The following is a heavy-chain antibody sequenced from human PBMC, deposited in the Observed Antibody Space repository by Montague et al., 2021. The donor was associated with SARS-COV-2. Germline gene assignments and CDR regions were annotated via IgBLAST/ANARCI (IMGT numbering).Heavy chain of an antibody. CDR1: GYSFTSYW. Sequence: QSGAEVKKPGESLRISCKGSGYSFTSYWISWVRQMPGKGLEWMGRIDPSDSYTNYSPSFQGHVTISADKSISTAYLQWSGLKASDTAMYYCARDPIYGSGSYNHFDPWGQGTLVTVSS. CDR3: ARDPIYGSGSYNHFDP. J-gene: IGHJ5*02. CDR2: IDPSDSYT. V-gene: IGHV5-10-1*01. D-gene: IGHD3-10*01.